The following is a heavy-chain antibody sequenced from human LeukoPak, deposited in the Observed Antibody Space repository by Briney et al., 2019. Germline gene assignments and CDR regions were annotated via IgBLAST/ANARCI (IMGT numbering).Heavy chain of an antibody. J-gene: IGHJ4*02. Sequence: GGSLRLSCAASGFTFDDYAMHWVRQAPGKGLEWVSGINGLGDNPSYAETAKGRFTVYRDNSKNTVYLQMNRLRAEDTAIYYCAKVSICYGCYFDYWGPGIPVIVSS. CDR2: INGLGDNP. CDR1: GFTFDDYA. CDR3: AKVSICYGCYFDY. D-gene: IGHD3-10*02. V-gene: IGHV3-23*01.